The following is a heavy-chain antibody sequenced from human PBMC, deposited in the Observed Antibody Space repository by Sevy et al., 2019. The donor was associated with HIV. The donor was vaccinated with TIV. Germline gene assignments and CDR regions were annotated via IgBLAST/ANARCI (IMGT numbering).Heavy chain of an antibody. J-gene: IGHJ3*02. CDR3: AGDRREMVKGADDSFHI. D-gene: IGHD3-10*01. V-gene: IGHV3-21*01. CDR1: AFTFSRSS. CDR2: ISSSSNYI. Sequence: GGSLRLSCIASAFTFSRSSMNWVRQAPGKGLEWVSSISSSSNYIYYADSMKGRFTISRDNAKNSLYLQMNSLRAEDTAVYYCAGDRREMVKGADDSFHIWGQGTMVTVS.